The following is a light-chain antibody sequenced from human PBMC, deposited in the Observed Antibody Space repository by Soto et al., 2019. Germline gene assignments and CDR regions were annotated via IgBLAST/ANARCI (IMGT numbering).Light chain of an antibody. CDR3: QQSYSSPRT. CDR2: TAS. J-gene: IGKJ1*01. CDR1: QSISSY. Sequence: DIQMTQSPSSLSASVGDRVTITCRASQSISSYVNWYQQKPGKAPKILIDTASTLQSGVPSRFSGSGSGTDFTLTISGLQPEDFAIYYCQQSYSSPRTFGQGTKVEVK. V-gene: IGKV1-39*01.